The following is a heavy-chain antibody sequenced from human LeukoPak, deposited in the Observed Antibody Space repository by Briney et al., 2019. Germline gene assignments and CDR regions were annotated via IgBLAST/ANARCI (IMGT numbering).Heavy chain of an antibody. D-gene: IGHD6-19*01. CDR2: DGSNK. V-gene: IGHV3-33*01. Sequence: GGSLRLSCAASGFTFSSYGMHWVRQAPGKGLEWVDDGSNKYYADSLKGRFTISRDNSKNTLYLQMNSLRAEDTAVYYCAREMRWLGFDYWGQGTLVTVSS. J-gene: IGHJ4*02. CDR3: AREMRWLGFDY. CDR1: GFTFSSYG.